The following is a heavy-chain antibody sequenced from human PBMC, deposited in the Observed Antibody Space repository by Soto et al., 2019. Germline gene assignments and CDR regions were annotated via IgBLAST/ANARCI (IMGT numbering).Heavy chain of an antibody. CDR3: ASYSTGWYNPTIDS. J-gene: IGHJ4*02. CDR1: GGSISSSSYY. Sequence: SETLSLTCTVSGGSISSSSYYWGWIRQPPGKGLEWIGSIYYSGSTYYNPSLKSRVTISVDTSKNQFSLKLSSVTAADTAVYYCASYSTGWYNPTIDSGGQGPLVTVPS. CDR2: IYYSGST. V-gene: IGHV4-39*01. D-gene: IGHD6-13*01.